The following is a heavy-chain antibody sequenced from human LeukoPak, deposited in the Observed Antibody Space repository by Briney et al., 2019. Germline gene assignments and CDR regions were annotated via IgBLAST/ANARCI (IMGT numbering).Heavy chain of an antibody. CDR2: INHSGST. J-gene: IGHJ5*02. CDR1: GGSFSGYY. D-gene: IGHD6-6*01. V-gene: IGHV4-34*01. Sequence: SETLSLTCAVYGGSFSGYYWSWFRQPPGKGLEWIGEINHSGSTNYNPSLKSRVTISVDTSKNQFSLKLSSVTAADTAVYYCARDPGGIAARLLKFDPWGQGTLVTVSS. CDR3: ARDPGGIAARLLKFDP.